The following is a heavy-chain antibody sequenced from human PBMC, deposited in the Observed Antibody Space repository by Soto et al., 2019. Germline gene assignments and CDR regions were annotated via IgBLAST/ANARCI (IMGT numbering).Heavy chain of an antibody. CDR2: IKEDGSET. J-gene: IGHJ3*02. Sequence: GGSVRLSCAASGFSFSGYWMSWVRQAPGKGLEWLANIKEDGSETSYVDSVKGRFTISRDNSKDSLYLQMSGLRAEDTAVYYCVTSGGSGRSGSYEVFDIWGQGTMVTVSS. D-gene: IGHD3-10*01. V-gene: IGHV3-7*01. CDR1: GFSFSGYW. CDR3: VTSGGSGRSGSYEVFDI.